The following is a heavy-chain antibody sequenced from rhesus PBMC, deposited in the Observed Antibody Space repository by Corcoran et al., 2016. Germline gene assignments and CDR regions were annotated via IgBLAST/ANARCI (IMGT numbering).Heavy chain of an antibody. D-gene: IGHD1-44*01. CDR1: GFSFSFYY. V-gene: IGHV3-14*01. Sequence: EVQLVGSGGGLAKPGGSLRLSCAASGFSFSFYYMSWVRQAPGKGVEWISAINSAGSSKYYADSVKGRFTISRENAKNTLYLQMNSLRAEDTAVYYCARRGASRGLDSWGQGVVVTVSS. CDR3: ARRGASRGLDS. J-gene: IGHJ6*01. CDR2: INSAGSSK.